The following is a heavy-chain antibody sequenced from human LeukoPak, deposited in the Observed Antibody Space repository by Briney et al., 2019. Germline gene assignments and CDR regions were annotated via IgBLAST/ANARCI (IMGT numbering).Heavy chain of an antibody. J-gene: IGHJ4*02. CDR3: ASYDYYDSSGPYYFDY. CDR1: GFTFSSYA. CDR2: IRYDDTNK. Sequence: PGRSLRLSCAASGFTFSSYAMHWVRQAPGKGLEWVAFIRYDDTNKYYADSVKGRFTISRDTSKDTLYLQMNSLRAEDTAVYYCASYDYYDSSGPYYFDYWGQGTLVTVSS. V-gene: IGHV3-30*04. D-gene: IGHD3-22*01.